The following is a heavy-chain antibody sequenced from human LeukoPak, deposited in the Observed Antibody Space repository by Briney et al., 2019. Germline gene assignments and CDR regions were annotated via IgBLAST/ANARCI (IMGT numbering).Heavy chain of an antibody. J-gene: IGHJ4*02. CDR2: ISSSSSYI. Sequence: GGSLRLSCAASGFTFSSYAMSWVRQAPGKGLEWVSSISSSSSYIYYADSVKGRFTISRDNAKNSLYLQMNSLRAEDTALYYCAVGGRLGELSTLGGYWGQGTLVTVSS. D-gene: IGHD3-16*02. CDR1: GFTFSSYA. CDR3: AVGGRLGELSTLGGY. V-gene: IGHV3-21*04.